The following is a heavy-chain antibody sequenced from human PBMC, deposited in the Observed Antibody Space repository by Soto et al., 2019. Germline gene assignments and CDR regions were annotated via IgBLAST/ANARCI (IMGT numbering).Heavy chain of an antibody. CDR3: AKDLSSSWYGYYGMDV. D-gene: IGHD6-13*01. J-gene: IGHJ6*02. CDR2: ISYDGSNK. V-gene: IGHV3-30*18. Sequence: QVQLVESGGGVVQPGRSLRLSCAASGFTFSSYGMHWVRQAPGKGLEWVAVISYDGSNKYYADSVKGRFTISRDNSKNTLYLQMNSLRAEDTAVYYCAKDLSSSWYGYYGMDVWGQGTTVTVSS. CDR1: GFTFSSYG.